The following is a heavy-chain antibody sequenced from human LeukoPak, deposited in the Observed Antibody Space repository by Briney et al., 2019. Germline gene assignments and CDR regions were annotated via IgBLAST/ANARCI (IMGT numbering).Heavy chain of an antibody. CDR2: ISAYNGNT. D-gene: IGHD5-18*01. J-gene: IGHJ4*02. CDR3: AREPLPHSYGPEAPRYYFDY. V-gene: IGHV1-18*01. Sequence: ASVKVSCKTSGYTFTTYVFNWVRQAPGQGLEWMGWISAYNGNTNYAQKLQGRVTMTTDTSTSTAYMELRSLRSDDTAVYYCAREPLPHSYGPEAPRYYFDYWGQGTLVTVSS. CDR1: GYTFTTYV.